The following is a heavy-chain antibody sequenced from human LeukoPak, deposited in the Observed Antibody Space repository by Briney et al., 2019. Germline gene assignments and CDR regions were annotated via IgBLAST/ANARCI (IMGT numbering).Heavy chain of an antibody. CDR1: RFTFDDYG. V-gene: IGHV3-20*04. CDR2: INWNGGST. Sequence: GGSLRLSCAASRFTFDDYGMSWVRQAPGKGLEWVSGINWNGGSTGYADSVKGRFTISRDNAKNSLYLQMNSLRAEDTALYYCARVGVKNYYYYYMDVWGKGTTVTVSS. CDR3: ARVGVKNYYYYYMDV. J-gene: IGHJ6*03. D-gene: IGHD2-8*01.